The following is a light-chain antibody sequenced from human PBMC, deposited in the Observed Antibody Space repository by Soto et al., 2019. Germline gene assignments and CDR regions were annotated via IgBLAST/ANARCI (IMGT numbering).Light chain of an antibody. Sequence: EIVLTQSPATLSLSPGERGTLSCRASQSVNSALAWYQQRPGQAPRLLIHDASNRATGIPARFSGSGSGTDFTLTISSLEPEDFAVYYCQQRSKWPITFGQGTRLEIK. CDR1: QSVNSA. CDR3: QQRSKWPIT. V-gene: IGKV3-11*01. CDR2: DAS. J-gene: IGKJ5*01.